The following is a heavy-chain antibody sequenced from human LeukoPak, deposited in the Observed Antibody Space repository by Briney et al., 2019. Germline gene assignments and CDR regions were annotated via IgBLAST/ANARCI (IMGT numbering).Heavy chain of an antibody. V-gene: IGHV1-3*03. CDR1: GYTFTNYA. CDR3: ARVVKYSSGPLTDLLPYYFDY. CDR2: INAGNGNT. D-gene: IGHD6-19*01. J-gene: IGHJ4*02. Sequence: ASVKVSCKASGYTFTNYAMHWVRQAPGQRLEWMGWINAGNGNTKYSQEFQGGVTITRDTSASTAYMELSSLRSEDMAVYYCARVVKYSSGPLTDLLPYYFDYWGQGTLVTVSS.